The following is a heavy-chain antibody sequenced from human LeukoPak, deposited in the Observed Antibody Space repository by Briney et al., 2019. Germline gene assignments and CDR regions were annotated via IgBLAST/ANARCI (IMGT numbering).Heavy chain of an antibody. V-gene: IGHV3-15*01. J-gene: IGHJ4*02. CDR2: TKSKASGGTI. D-gene: IGHD3-16*01. CDR1: GLIFTNAW. Sequence: PGESLRLSCAASGLIFTNAWMTWVRQVPGKGLEWVGRTKSKASGGTIDYATPVKGRFTISREDSKSTLYLQMNGLKIEDTAVYYCTKDKPFTGGGVTSYWGQGALVTVSS. CDR3: TKDKPFTGGGVTSY.